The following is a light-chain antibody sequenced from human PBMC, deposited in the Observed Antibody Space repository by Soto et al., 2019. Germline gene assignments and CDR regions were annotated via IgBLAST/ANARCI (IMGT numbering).Light chain of an antibody. V-gene: IGKV3-20*01. CDR1: QYISSSY. CDR2: GSS. CDR3: QQYGSSPRT. Sequence: EIVLTQSPGTLSLSPGERATLSCGTSQYISSSYLAWFQQKPGQAPRLLMYGSSSRATGIPDRFSGSGSGTDFTLTISRLEPEDFAVYYCQQYGSSPRTFGQGTKVDIK. J-gene: IGKJ1*01.